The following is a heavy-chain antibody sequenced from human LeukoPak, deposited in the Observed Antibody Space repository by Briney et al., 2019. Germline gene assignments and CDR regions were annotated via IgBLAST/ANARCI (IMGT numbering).Heavy chain of an antibody. J-gene: IGHJ4*02. V-gene: IGHV4-4*07. CDR1: GGSISNYY. D-gene: IGHD6-19*01. CDR3: ARDLMGRQWLVDDFDY. CDR2: IYTSGST. Sequence: SETLSLTCTVSGGSISNYYWCWIRQPAGKGLEWIGRIYTSGSTNYNPSLKSRVTMSVDTSKNQFSLKLTSVTAADTAVYYCARDLMGRQWLVDDFDYRGQGTLVTVSS.